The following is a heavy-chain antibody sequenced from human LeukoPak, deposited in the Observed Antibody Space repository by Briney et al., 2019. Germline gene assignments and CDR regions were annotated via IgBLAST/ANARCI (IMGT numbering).Heavy chain of an antibody. CDR1: GYTFTGYY. Sequence: ASVKVSCKASGYTFTGYYMHWVRQAPGQGLEWMGWINPNSGGTNYAQKFQGRVTMTRDTSISTAYMELSRLRSDDTAVYYCARRVGAKQARLDYWGQGTLVTVSS. V-gene: IGHV1-2*02. D-gene: IGHD1-26*01. J-gene: IGHJ4*02. CDR2: INPNSGGT. CDR3: ARRVGAKQARLDY.